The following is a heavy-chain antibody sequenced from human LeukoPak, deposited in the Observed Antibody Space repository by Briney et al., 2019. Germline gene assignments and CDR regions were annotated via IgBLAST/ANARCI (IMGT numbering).Heavy chain of an antibody. D-gene: IGHD6-19*01. Sequence: ASVNVSCKASGYTFTSYYMHWVRQAPGQGLEWMGRIIPILGIANYAQKFQGRVTITADKSTSTAYMELSSLRSEDTAVYYCARDFPAVAGMVDYWGQGTLVTVSS. CDR2: IIPILGIA. CDR1: GYTFTSYY. CDR3: ARDFPAVAGMVDY. V-gene: IGHV1-69*04. J-gene: IGHJ4*02.